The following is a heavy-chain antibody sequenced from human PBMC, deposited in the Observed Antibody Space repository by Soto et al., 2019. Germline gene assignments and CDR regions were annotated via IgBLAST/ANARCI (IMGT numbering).Heavy chain of an antibody. Sequence: PSETLSLTCAVYGGSFSGYYWSWIRQPPGKGLEWIGEINHSGSTNYNPSLKSRVTISVDTSKNQFSLKLSSVTAEDTAVYYCAKNKGGNYCSRTSCLYSFDYWGQGSLVTVSS. D-gene: IGHD2-2*01. CDR2: INHSGST. CDR1: GGSFSGYY. J-gene: IGHJ4*02. V-gene: IGHV4-34*09. CDR3: AKNKGGNYCSRTSCLYSFDY.